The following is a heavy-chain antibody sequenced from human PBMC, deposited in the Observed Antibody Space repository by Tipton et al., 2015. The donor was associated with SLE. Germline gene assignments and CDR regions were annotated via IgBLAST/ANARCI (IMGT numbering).Heavy chain of an antibody. V-gene: IGHV4-61*05. CDR3: ARARGTAMVDY. CDR1: GGSISSSSYY. Sequence: TLSLTCTVSGGSISSSSYYWGWIRQPPGKGLEWIGYIYYSGSTNYNPSLKSRVTISVDTSKNQFSLKLSSVTAADTAVYYCARARGTAMVDYWGQGTLVTVSS. D-gene: IGHD5-18*01. J-gene: IGHJ4*02. CDR2: IYYSGST.